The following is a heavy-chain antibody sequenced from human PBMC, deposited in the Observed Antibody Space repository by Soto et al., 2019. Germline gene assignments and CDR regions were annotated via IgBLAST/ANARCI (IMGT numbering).Heavy chain of an antibody. Sequence: SETLSLTCTVSGGSISSGCHSWSWIRQPPGKGLEWIGFIFHTGGTYYTPSLQSRLSVSLDLSRNQFSLKLYSVTAADTAIYYCARGTFSYGPNLHYFDFWGQGSLVTVSS. J-gene: IGHJ4*02. CDR1: GGSISSGCHS. CDR3: ARGTFSYGPNLHYFDF. D-gene: IGHD5-18*01. V-gene: IGHV4-30-2*01. CDR2: IFHTGGT.